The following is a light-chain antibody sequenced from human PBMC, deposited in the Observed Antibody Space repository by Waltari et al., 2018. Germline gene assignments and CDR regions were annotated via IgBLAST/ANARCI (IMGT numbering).Light chain of an antibody. CDR3: ATWDDGLSGWV. CDR1: SANIGDTF. V-gene: IGLV1-47*01. CDR2: RNN. J-gene: IGLJ3*02. Sequence: QSVVTQPPSASGTPGQRVAISCSGSSANIGDTFVYWYQQLPGTAPKLLIYRNNQRPAGVPDRFSGSKSGTSASLAISGLRSEDEADYYCATWDDGLSGWVFGGGTKLTVL.